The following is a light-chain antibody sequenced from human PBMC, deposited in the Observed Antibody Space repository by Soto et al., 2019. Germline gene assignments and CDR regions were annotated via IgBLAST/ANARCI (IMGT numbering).Light chain of an antibody. CDR2: GAS. Sequence: EIVMTQSPGTLSVSPGERATLSCRASQSFSSNLSWYQQKPGQAPRLLIYGASTRATGIPARFSGSGSGTEFTLTISRLQSEDFAVYYCQQYGTSGTFGKGTEVDI. J-gene: IGKJ1*01. CDR3: QQYGTSGT. CDR1: QSFSSN. V-gene: IGKV3-15*01.